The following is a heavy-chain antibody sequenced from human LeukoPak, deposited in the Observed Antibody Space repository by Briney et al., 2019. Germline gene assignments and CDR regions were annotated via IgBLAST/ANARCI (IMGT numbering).Heavy chain of an antibody. CDR2: IYHRGST. D-gene: IGHD6-13*01. Sequence: SETLSLTCAVSGYSISSGYYWGWIRQPPGKGLEWIGCIYHRGSTYYNPSLKSRVTISLDKSKNQFSLKLSSVTAADTAVYYCARDSGGIAAAGTEWGQGTLVTVSS. J-gene: IGHJ4*02. V-gene: IGHV4-38-2*02. CDR1: GYSISSGYY. CDR3: ARDSGGIAAAGTE.